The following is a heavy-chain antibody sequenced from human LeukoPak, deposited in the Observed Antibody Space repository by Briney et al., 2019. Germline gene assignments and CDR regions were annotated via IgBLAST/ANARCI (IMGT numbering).Heavy chain of an antibody. J-gene: IGHJ2*01. D-gene: IGHD3-10*01. CDR3: ARVRSGVDWFFDL. CDR1: GFTFSDYD. CDR2: IGPVGDT. Sequence: GGSLRLSCAAPGFTFSDYDMSWVRQASRKGLEWVASIGPVGDTLYLASVKGRFTISRDGGSLFFQMNSLKAGDTAVYYCARVRSGVDWFFDLWGHGTLVTVSS. V-gene: IGHV3-13*01.